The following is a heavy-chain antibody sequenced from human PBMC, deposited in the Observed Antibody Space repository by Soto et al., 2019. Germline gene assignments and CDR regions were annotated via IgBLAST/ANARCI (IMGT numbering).Heavy chain of an antibody. CDR2: IIPIFGTA. V-gene: IGHV1-69*13. CDR3: ARVLDVVVPAAALAFDI. J-gene: IGHJ3*02. CDR1: GGTFSSYA. Sequence: ASVKVSCKASGGTFSSYAISWVRQAPRQGLEWMGGIIPIFGTANYAQKFQGRVTITADESTSTAYMELSSLRSEDTAVYYCARVLDVVVPAAALAFDIWGQGTMVTVSS. D-gene: IGHD2-2*01.